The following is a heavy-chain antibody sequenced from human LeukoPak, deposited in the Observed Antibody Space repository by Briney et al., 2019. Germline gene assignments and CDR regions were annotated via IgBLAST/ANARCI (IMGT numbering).Heavy chain of an antibody. CDR1: GFTFSSYE. CDR3: ATEVRGVI. V-gene: IGHV3-48*03. D-gene: IGHD3-10*01. J-gene: IGHJ4*02. Sequence: GGSLRLSCAASGFTFSSYEMNWVRQAPGKGLEWVSYISSGSSTIYYADSVKGRFTISRDNAKNSLYLQMNSLRAEDTAVYYCATEVRGVIWGQGTLVTVSS. CDR2: ISSGSSTI.